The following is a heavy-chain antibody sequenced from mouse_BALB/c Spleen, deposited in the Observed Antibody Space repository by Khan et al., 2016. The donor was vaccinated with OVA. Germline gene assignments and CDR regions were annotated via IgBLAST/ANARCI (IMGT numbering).Heavy chain of an antibody. V-gene: IGHV3-2*02. CDR1: GYSITGDYA. CDR2: LRYSGST. D-gene: IGHD2-4*01. J-gene: IGHJ3*01. CDR3: AYDYDEEFAY. Sequence: EVQLQESGPGLVKPSQSLSLTCTVTGYSITGDYAWNWIRQCPGNKLEWMGDLRYSGSTSYNPSLKSRISITRDTSKNQFFLQLNSVTTEDTATYYCAYDYDEEFAYWGQGTLVTVSA.